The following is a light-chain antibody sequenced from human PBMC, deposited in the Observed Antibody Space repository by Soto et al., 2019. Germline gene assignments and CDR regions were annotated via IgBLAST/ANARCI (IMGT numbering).Light chain of an antibody. Sequence: PSTLSASVGDRVTITCRASQSLDDWLAWYQQKPGKAPQVLIYKASTLKSGVPSRFSGSGSGTEFTLTISSLQPDDFATYYCQQYNRYPYIFGQGTKVDIK. CDR3: QQYNRYPYI. CDR2: KAS. V-gene: IGKV1-5*03. CDR1: QSLDDW. J-gene: IGKJ2*01.